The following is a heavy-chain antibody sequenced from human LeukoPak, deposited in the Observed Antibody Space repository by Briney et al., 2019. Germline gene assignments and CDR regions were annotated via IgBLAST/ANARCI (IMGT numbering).Heavy chain of an antibody. CDR3: ASWAGLGSYGPFVY. CDR1: GYTFTGYY. CDR2: TNPNSGGT. J-gene: IGHJ4*02. V-gene: IGHV1-2*02. Sequence: ASVKVSCKASGYTFTGYYMHWVRQAPGQGLEWMGWTNPNSGGTNCAQKFQGRVTMTRDTSISTAYMELSRLRSDDTAVYYCASWAGLGSYGPFVYWGQGTLVTVSS. D-gene: IGHD3-10*01.